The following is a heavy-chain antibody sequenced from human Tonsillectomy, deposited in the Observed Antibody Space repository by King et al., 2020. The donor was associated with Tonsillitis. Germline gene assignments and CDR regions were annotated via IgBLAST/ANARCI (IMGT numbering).Heavy chain of an antibody. V-gene: IGHV3-30*04. CDR2: ISYDGSNK. J-gene: IGHJ4*02. CDR1: GFTFSSYA. CDR3: ARDGSWGDGYFQDY. Sequence: VQLVEAGGGVVQPGRSLRLSCAASGFTFSSYAMHWVRQAPGKGLEWVAVISYDGSNKYYADSVKGRFTISRDTSKNTLYLQMNSLRAEDTAVYDCARDGSWGDGYFQDYWGQGTLVTVSS. D-gene: IGHD3-22*01.